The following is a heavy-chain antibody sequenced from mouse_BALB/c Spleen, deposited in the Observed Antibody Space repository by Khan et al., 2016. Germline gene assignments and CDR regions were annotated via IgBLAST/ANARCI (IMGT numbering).Heavy chain of an antibody. V-gene: IGHV1-12*01. J-gene: IGHJ1*01. CDR3: PRSGNDYDGWFFNV. D-gene: IGHD2-4*01. CDR2: FYPGNGDT. Sequence: QVQLQQPGSELVKPGASVKMPCKASGYTFNSYNMHWVKQTPGQGLEWIGIFYPGNGDTSYDQKFKGKATLTADKSSSTAYMQLSSLTSEDSAVYYCPRSGNDYDGWFFNVWGAGTTITVSS. CDR1: GYTFNSYN.